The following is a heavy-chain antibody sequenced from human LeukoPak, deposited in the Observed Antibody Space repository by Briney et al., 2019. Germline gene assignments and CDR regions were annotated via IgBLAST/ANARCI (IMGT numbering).Heavy chain of an antibody. Sequence: GGSLRLSCTASGFSFSTYATTWVRQAPGKGLEWISSMSSGSRYIYYADSVRGRFTISRDNTKNSLYLLMNNLRAEDTAIYYCARDRPTGASRVFVVQWGQGTPVTVSS. V-gene: IGHV3-21*06. J-gene: IGHJ4*02. D-gene: IGHD2-15*01. CDR1: GFSFSTYA. CDR2: MSSGSRYI. CDR3: ARDRPTGASRVFVVQ.